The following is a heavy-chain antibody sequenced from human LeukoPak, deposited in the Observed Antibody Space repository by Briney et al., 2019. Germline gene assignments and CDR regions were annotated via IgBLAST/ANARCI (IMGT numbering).Heavy chain of an antibody. V-gene: IGHV1-46*01. J-gene: IGHJ4*02. CDR1: GYTFTNYH. CDR2: IDPGDGST. Sequence: ASVKVSCKASGYTFTNYHIHWVRQAPGQGLEWMAIIDPGDGSTTYAQKFQGRVAMARDTSTNTVFMELSSLTSEDTAVYYCVRDRFGSWSPGDYWGQGTLVTVS. D-gene: IGHD6-13*01. CDR3: VRDRFGSWSPGDY.